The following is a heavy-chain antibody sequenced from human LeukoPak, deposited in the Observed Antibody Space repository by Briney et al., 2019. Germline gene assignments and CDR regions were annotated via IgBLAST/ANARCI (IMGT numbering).Heavy chain of an antibody. CDR2: IGGSGAGT. CDR3: AKLFRPSDY. D-gene: IGHD2/OR15-2a*01. J-gene: IGHJ4*02. Sequence: PGGSLRLSCAASGFTFSSYDMSWVRQAPGKGLEWVSGIGGSGAGTYYADSVKGRFTISRDNSKNTLYLQMNSMRAEDAAIYYCAKLFRPSDYWGQGTLVTVSS. CDR1: GFTFSSYD. V-gene: IGHV3-23*01.